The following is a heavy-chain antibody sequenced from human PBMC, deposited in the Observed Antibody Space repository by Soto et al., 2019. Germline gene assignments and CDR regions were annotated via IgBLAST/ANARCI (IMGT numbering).Heavy chain of an antibody. D-gene: IGHD3-22*01. Sequence: EVQLVESGGGLVQPGGSLRLSCAASGFTFSSYWMSWVRQAPGKGLEWVANIKQDGSEKYYVDSVKGRFTISRDNAKNSLYLQMNSLRAEDTAVYYCARVGLQYYYDSSGYYQDAFDIWGQGTMVTVSS. CDR3: ARVGLQYYYDSSGYYQDAFDI. V-gene: IGHV3-7*01. CDR2: IKQDGSEK. J-gene: IGHJ3*02. CDR1: GFTFSSYW.